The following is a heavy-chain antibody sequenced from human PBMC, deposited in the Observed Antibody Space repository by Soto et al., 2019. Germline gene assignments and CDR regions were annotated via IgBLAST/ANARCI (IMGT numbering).Heavy chain of an antibody. CDR2: IVVGSGNT. V-gene: IGHV1-58*01. D-gene: IGHD3-3*01. CDR1: GFTFTSSA. J-gene: IGHJ5*02. Sequence: SVKVSCKASGFTFTSSAVQWVRQARGQRLEWIGWIVVGSGNTNYAQKFQERVTITRDMSTSTAYMELSSLRSEDTAVYYCAADLERAYYDFWSGYGPGWFDPWGQGTLVTVSS. CDR3: AADLERAYYDFWSGYGPGWFDP.